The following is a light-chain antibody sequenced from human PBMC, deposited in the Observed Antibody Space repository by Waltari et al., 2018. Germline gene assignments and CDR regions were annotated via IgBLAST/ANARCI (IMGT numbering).Light chain of an antibody. Sequence: EIVLPQSPGTLSLSPGESATLSCRASQSISRYLAWYQKKPGQAPRLLSSAASSRATGIPDRVSGSGSGTDFSLTISRLEPEDFAVYYCQNHERLPAMFGQGTKVEIK. CDR1: QSISRY. V-gene: IGKV3-20*01. CDR3: QNHERLPAM. J-gene: IGKJ1*01. CDR2: AAS.